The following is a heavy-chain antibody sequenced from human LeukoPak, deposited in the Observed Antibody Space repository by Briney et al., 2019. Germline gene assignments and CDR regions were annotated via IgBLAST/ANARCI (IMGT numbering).Heavy chain of an antibody. D-gene: IGHD6-19*01. Sequence: SETLSLTCTVSGGSISYYYWSWIRQPPGKGLQWIGYVYYSGSTNYNPSLKSRVTISVDTSKNQFSLKLSSVTAADTAVYYCARGTYSSGWYSYYYFDYWGQGTLVTVSS. CDR2: VYYSGST. J-gene: IGHJ4*02. CDR1: GGSISYYY. V-gene: IGHV4-59*12. CDR3: ARGTYSSGWYSYYYFDY.